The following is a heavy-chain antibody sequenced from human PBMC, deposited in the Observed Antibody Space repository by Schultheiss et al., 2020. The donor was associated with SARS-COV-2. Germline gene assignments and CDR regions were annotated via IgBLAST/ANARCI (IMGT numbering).Heavy chain of an antibody. J-gene: IGHJ6*03. V-gene: IGHV4-31*01. CDR1: GGSISSGGYY. CDR2: IYYSGST. D-gene: IGHD1-26*01. CDR3: ARDSGSYTFYYYYYMDV. Sequence: SETLSLTCTVSGGSISSGGYYWSWIRQHPGKGLEWIGYIYYSGSTYYNPSLKSLVTISVDTSKNQFSLKLSSVTAADTAVYYCARDSGSYTFYYYYYMDVWGKGTTVTVSS.